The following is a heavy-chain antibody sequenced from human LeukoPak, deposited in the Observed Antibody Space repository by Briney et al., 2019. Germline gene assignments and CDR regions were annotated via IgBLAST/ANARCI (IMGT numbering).Heavy chain of an antibody. CDR3: TRGDPDY. J-gene: IGHJ4*02. CDR1: GFTFSDYW. Sequence: GESLRLSCAASGFTFSDYWMQWVRQPPGKGLEWVANINNRGSGNYLVASVKGRFTISRDNAKNSLFLQMNSLRVEDKAVYYCTRGDPDYWGQGTLVTVSS. V-gene: IGHV3-7*01. D-gene: IGHD2-21*02. CDR2: INNRGSGN.